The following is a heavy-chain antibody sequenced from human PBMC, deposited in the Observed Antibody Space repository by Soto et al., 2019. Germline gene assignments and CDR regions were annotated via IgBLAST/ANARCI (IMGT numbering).Heavy chain of an antibody. CDR3: ARGGLSRGNWFDP. D-gene: IGHD2-2*01. Sequence: AGVKVSCKAPGYTFTTFGVTWVRQAPGQGLEWMGWINTSNGNTNYAPKFQGRITLTIDRSTTTASMELRNLKSDDTATYYCARGGLSRGNWFDPWGQGTLVTVSS. J-gene: IGHJ5*02. CDR2: INTSNGNT. CDR1: GYTFTTFG. V-gene: IGHV1-18*04.